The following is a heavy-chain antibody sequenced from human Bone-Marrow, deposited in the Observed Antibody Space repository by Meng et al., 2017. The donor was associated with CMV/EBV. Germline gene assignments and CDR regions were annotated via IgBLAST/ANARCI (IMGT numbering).Heavy chain of an antibody. D-gene: IGHD6-13*01. J-gene: IGHJ4*02. V-gene: IGHV3-73*01. Sequence: GGSLRLSCAASGFTFSGSAMHWVRQASGKGLEWVGRIRSKANSYATAYAASVKGRFTISRDDSKNTAYLQMNSLKTEDTAVYYCTSFVPGIAAAGRDDWGQGTLVTVSS. CDR3: TSFVPGIAAAGRDD. CDR1: GFTFSGSA. CDR2: IRSKANSYAT.